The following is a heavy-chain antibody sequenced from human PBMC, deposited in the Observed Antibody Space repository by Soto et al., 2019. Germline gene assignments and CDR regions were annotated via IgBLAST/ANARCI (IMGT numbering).Heavy chain of an antibody. D-gene: IGHD6-6*01. Sequence: SETLSLTCAVYGGSFSGYYWSWIRQPPGKGLEWIGEINHSGSTNYNPSLKSRVTISVDTSKNQFSLKLSSVTAADTAVYYCASTAARRRYYYYGMDVWGQGTTVTVSS. CDR1: GGSFSGYY. CDR3: ASTAARRRYYYYGMDV. V-gene: IGHV4-34*01. J-gene: IGHJ6*02. CDR2: INHSGST.